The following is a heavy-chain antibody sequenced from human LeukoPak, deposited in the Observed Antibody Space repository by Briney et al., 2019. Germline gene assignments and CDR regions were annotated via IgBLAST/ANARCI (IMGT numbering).Heavy chain of an antibody. D-gene: IGHD3-22*01. CDR2: INHSGST. CDR3: AAQDYYDSSGYDWGY. CDR1: GGSFSGYY. J-gene: IGHJ4*02. V-gene: IGHV4-34*01. Sequence: SETLSLTCAVYGGSFSGYYWSWIRQPPGKGLEWIGEINHSGSTNYNPSLKSRVTISVDTSKNQFSLKVSSVTAADTAVYYCAAQDYYDSSGYDWGYWGQGTLVTVSS.